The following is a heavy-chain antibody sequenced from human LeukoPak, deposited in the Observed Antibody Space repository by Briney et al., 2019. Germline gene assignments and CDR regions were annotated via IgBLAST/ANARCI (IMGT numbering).Heavy chain of an antibody. J-gene: IGHJ4*02. CDR1: GFTFSGCA. CDR3: TRHLDGIAAYDY. D-gene: IGHD6-13*01. CDR2: IGSKAFNYAT. Sequence: GRSLRLSCAASGFTFSGCAVHWVRQAPGKGLEWVGRIGSKAFNYATVYAASVEGRFTISRDDSKHTAFLQMNSLKTEDTAVYYCTRHLDGIAAYDYWGQGSLVTVSS. V-gene: IGHV3-73*01.